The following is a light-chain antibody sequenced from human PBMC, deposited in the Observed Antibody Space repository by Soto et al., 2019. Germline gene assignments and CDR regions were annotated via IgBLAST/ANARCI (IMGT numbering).Light chain of an antibody. Sequence: EIVLTQSPGTLSLSPGEIATLSFRASQRVSRNLAWYQQKPGQAPRLLIYDASTRATGIPDRFSGTGSGTDFTLTISRLEPEDFAVYYCQQYGSSPYTFGLGTRLEI. CDR3: QQYGSSPYT. CDR2: DAS. CDR1: QRVSRN. V-gene: IGKV3-20*01. J-gene: IGKJ5*01.